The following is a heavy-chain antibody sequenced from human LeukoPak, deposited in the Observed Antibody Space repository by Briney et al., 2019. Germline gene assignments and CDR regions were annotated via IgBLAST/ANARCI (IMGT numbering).Heavy chain of an antibody. CDR1: GGSISSYY. D-gene: IGHD2-2*01. CDR2: IYYSGST. V-gene: IGHV4-59*08. CDR3: ARLPTSDYYYYGMDV. J-gene: IGHJ6*02. Sequence: SETLSLTCTVSGGSISSYYWSWIRQPPGKGLEWIGYIYYSGSTNYNPSLKSRVTISVDTSKNQFSLKLSSVTAADTAVYYCARLPTSDYYYYGMDVWGQRTTVTVSS.